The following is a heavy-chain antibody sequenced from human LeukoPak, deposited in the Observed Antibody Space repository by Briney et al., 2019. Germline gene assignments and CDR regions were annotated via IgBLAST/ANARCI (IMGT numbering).Heavy chain of an antibody. V-gene: IGHV1-8*01. CDR3: ARQVAMTPNYDFWSGYSFRAFDI. CDR1: GYTFTNND. Sequence: ASAKVSCKASGYTFTNNDINWVRQAPGQGLEWMGWMNPNSGDTGYAQKLQGRVTMTRDTSISTAYMELSSLKASDTAMYYCARQVAMTPNYDFWSGYSFRAFDIWGQGTMVTVSS. J-gene: IGHJ3*02. D-gene: IGHD3-3*01. CDR2: MNPNSGDT.